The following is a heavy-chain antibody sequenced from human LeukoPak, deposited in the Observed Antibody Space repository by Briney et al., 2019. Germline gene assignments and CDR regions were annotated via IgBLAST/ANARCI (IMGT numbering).Heavy chain of an antibody. CDR3: ARVELNTMVRGVMHYYYYYMDV. Sequence: ASVKVSCKASGYTFTSYDINWVRQATGQGLEWMGWMNPNSGNTGYAQKFQGRVTMTRNTSISTAYMELSSLRSEDTAVYYCARVELNTMVRGVMHYYYYYMDVWGKGTTVTISS. CDR1: GYTFTSYD. J-gene: IGHJ6*03. V-gene: IGHV1-8*01. CDR2: MNPNSGNT. D-gene: IGHD3-10*01.